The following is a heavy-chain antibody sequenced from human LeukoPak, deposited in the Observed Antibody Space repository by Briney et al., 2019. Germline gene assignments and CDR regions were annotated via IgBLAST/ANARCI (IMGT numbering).Heavy chain of an antibody. D-gene: IGHD1-26*01. CDR2: INPNSGGT. CDR3: ARLEWELPYYFDY. J-gene: IGHJ4*02. V-gene: IGHV1-2*02. Sequence: ASVKVSCKASGYTFTAYYMHWVRQAPGQGLEWMGWINPNSGGTNYAQKFQGRVTMTRDTSISTAYMELSRLRSDDTAVYYCARLEWELPYYFDYWGQGTLVTVSS. CDR1: GYTFTAYY.